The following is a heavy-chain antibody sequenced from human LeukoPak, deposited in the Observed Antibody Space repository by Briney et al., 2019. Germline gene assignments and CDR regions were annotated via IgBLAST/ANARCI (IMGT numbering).Heavy chain of an antibody. CDR2: IYSSESI. J-gene: IGHJ5*02. Sequence: SETLSLTCTVSGGSINGYYWSWIRQPAGKGLEWIGRIYSSESINYNPSLKSRVTMSIDTSKNQFSLKLKSVTAADTAVYYCARDRSSSYTRDWFDPWGQGALVTVSS. V-gene: IGHV4-4*07. CDR1: GGSINGYY. D-gene: IGHD6-13*01. CDR3: ARDRSSSYTRDWFDP.